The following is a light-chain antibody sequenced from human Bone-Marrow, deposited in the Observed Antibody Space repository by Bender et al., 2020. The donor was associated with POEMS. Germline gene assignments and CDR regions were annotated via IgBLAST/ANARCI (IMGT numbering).Light chain of an antibody. CDR3: SSYAGNNNVI. V-gene: IGLV2-14*02. CDR2: EAY. CDR1: SGDVGSYIF. J-gene: IGLJ2*01. Sequence: QSALTQPASVSGSPGQSITISCTGTSGDVGSYIFVSWYQQHPGKAPKLIIYEAYKRPSGVSNRFSGSKSGNTASLTVSELQAEDEADYYCSSYAGNNNVIFGGGTRLTVL.